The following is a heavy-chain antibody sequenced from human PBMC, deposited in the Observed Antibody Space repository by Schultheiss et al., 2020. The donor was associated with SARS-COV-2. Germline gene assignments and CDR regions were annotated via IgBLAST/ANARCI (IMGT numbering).Heavy chain of an antibody. CDR2: ISFDGGNK. CDR1: GFTFGSYA. V-gene: IGHV3-30*01. Sequence: GGSLRLSCAASGFTFGSYAMHWVRQAPGKGLEWVAVISFDGGNKYYADSVKGRFTISRDNSKNTLYLQMNSLRAEDTAVYYCARWGWELHNFDYWGQGTLVTVSS. D-gene: IGHD1-26*01. CDR3: ARWGWELHNFDY. J-gene: IGHJ4*02.